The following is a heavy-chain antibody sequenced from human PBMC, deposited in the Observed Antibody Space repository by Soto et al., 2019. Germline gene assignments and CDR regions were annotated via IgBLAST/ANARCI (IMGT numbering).Heavy chain of an antibody. D-gene: IGHD6-13*01. CDR2: IYWNDDK. CDR1: GFSLSTSGVG. J-gene: IGHJ3*02. Sequence: YGPTLVNPTQTLTLTCTFSGFSLSTSGVGVGWIRQPPGKALEWLALIYWNDDKRYSPSLKSRLTITKDTSKNQVVLTMTNMDPVDTATYYCAHRLEAAGFRPDVFDSWGQGTMVIV. CDR3: AHRLEAAGFRPDVFDS. V-gene: IGHV2-5*01.